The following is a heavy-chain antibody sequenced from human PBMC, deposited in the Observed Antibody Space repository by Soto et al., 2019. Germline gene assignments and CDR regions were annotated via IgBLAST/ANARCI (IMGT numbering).Heavy chain of an antibody. CDR2: MYYSGST. CDR1: GGSISRSSYY. CDR3: SRRAPEGFDP. J-gene: IGHJ5*02. Sequence: PSETLSLTCNVSGGSISRSSYYWGWIRQPPGKGLEWTGSMYYSGSTYYNPSLKSRVTISIDTPKNQLSLKLTSVTAADTAVYYCSRRAPEGFDPWGQGTLVTVSS. V-gene: IGHV4-39*01.